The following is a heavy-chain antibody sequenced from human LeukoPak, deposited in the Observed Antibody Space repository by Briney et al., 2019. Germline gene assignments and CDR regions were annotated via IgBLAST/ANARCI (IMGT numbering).Heavy chain of an antibody. CDR1: GYTFTSYG. CDR3: ARGGQSCSGGSCYHYFDY. V-gene: IGHV1-18*01. CDR2: ISAYNGNT. J-gene: IGHJ4*02. Sequence: ASVKVSCKASGYTFTSYGISWVRQAPGQGLEWMGWISAYNGNTNYAQKLQARVTMTTDTSTSTAYMELRSLRSDDTAVYYCARGGQSCSGGSCYHYFDYWGQGTLVTVSS. D-gene: IGHD2-15*01.